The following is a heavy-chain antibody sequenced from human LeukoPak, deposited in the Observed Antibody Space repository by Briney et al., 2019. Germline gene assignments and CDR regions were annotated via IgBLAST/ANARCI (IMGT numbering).Heavy chain of an antibody. Sequence: ASAKVSCKASGYTFTGYYMHWVRQAPGQGLEWMGWINPNSGGTNYAQKFQGRVTMTRDTSISTAYMELSRLRSDDTAVYYCARLPYCGGDCYPNWFDPWGQGTLVTVSS. D-gene: IGHD2-21*02. CDR2: INPNSGGT. V-gene: IGHV1-2*02. CDR1: GYTFTGYY. CDR3: ARLPYCGGDCYPNWFDP. J-gene: IGHJ5*02.